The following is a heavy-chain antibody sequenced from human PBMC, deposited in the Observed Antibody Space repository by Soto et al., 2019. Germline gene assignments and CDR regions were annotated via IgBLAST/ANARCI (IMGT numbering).Heavy chain of an antibody. CDR2: IYYSGST. J-gene: IGHJ4*02. CDR3: ARQTYYYDSSGYYSLGYFDY. D-gene: IGHD3-22*01. Sequence: SETLSLTCTVSGGSISSSSYYWGWIRQPPGKGLEWIGSIYYSGSTYYNPSLKSRVTISVDTSKNQFSLKLSSVTAADTAVYYCARQTYYYDSSGYYSLGYFDYWGQGTLVTVS. CDR1: GGSISSSSYY. V-gene: IGHV4-39*01.